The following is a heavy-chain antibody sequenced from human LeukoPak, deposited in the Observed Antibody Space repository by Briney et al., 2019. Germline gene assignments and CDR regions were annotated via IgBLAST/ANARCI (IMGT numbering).Heavy chain of an antibody. J-gene: IGHJ6*02. CDR1: GGSISIGGYY. CDR2: IYYSGST. CDR3: ARGMVRGVRPYYGMDV. Sequence: SETLSLTCTVSGGSISIGGYYWSWIRQHPGKGLEWIGYIYYSGSTYYNPSLKSRVTISVDTSKNQFSLKLSSVTAADTAVYYCARGMVRGVRPYYGMDVWGQGTTVTVSS. D-gene: IGHD3-10*01. V-gene: IGHV4-31*03.